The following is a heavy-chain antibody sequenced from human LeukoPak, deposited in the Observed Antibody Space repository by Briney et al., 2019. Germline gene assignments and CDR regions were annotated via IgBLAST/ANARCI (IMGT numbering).Heavy chain of an antibody. Sequence: SETLSLTCIVSGVSISGYYLSWIRQPPGKGLEWIGDIYNSGSTHYNPYLNSRVTISADTSKNQFSLRMTSVTAADTAVYYCARGFRNNWNWRYFDYWGQGTLVTVSS. D-gene: IGHD1-7*01. CDR2: IYNSGST. CDR3: ARGFRNNWNWRYFDY. V-gene: IGHV4-59*01. J-gene: IGHJ4*02. CDR1: GVSISGYY.